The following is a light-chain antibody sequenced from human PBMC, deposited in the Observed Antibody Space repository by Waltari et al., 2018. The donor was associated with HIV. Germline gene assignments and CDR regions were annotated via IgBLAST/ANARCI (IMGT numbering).Light chain of an antibody. CDR2: GAS. V-gene: IGKV1-9*01. J-gene: IGKJ1*01. CDR1: QGISTY. Sequence: DIQLTQSPSFLSASVGDRVTITCRASQGISTYLAWYQQKPGKAPNLLIYGASTLQSGVPSRFSGSGSGTEFTLTIIGLQPEDFATYYCQHLNSYPPFGQGTKVEIK. CDR3: QHLNSYPP.